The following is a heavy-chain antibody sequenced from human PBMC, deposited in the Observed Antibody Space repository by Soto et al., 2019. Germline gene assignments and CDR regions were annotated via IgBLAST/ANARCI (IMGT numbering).Heavy chain of an antibody. CDR1: GYTFTSYG. Sequence: ASVKVSCKASGYTFTSYGISWVRQAPGQGLEWMGWISAYNGNTNYAQKLQGRVTMTTDTSTSTAYMELRSLRSDDTAVYYCARERELELLDGWFDPWGQGTLVTVSS. CDR2: ISAYNGNT. J-gene: IGHJ5*02. D-gene: IGHD1-7*01. CDR3: ARERELELLDGWFDP. V-gene: IGHV1-18*01.